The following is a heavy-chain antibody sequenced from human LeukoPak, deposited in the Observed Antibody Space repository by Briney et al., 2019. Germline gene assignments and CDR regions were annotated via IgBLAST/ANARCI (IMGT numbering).Heavy chain of an antibody. D-gene: IGHD3-10*01. J-gene: IGHJ4*02. CDR3: ARHTGTYFDY. V-gene: IGHV4-61*01. CDR1: SDSVSGISFY. Sequence: SETLSLTCTVSSDSVSGISFYWSWIRQPPGKGLQYIGYIQYSGSTNYNPSLKSRVTMSVDTSKNQFSLKLSSLTAADTAVYYCARHTGTYFDYWGQGTLVTVSS. CDR2: IQYSGST.